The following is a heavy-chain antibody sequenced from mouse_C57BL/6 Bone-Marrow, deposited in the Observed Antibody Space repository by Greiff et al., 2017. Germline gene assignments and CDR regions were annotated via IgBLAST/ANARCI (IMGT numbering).Heavy chain of an antibody. J-gene: IGHJ2*01. V-gene: IGHV14-4*01. CDR2: IDPENGDT. CDR3: TTLGQGDY. D-gene: IGHD3-3*01. CDR1: GFNIKDDY. Sequence: EVQLQQSGAELVRPGASVKLSCTASGFNIKDDYMHWVKQRPEQGLEWIGWIDPENGDTEYASKFQGKATITADTSSNPAYLQLSSLTSEDTAVYYCTTLGQGDYWGQGTTLTVSS.